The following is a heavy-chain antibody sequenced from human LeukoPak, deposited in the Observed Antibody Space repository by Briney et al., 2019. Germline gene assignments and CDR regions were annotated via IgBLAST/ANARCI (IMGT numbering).Heavy chain of an antibody. CDR1: GGTFSSYA. CDR2: IIPIFGTA. V-gene: IGHV1-69*05. D-gene: IGHD3-22*01. Sequence: SVKVSCKASGGTFSSYAISWARQAPGQGPEWMGGIIPIFGTANYAQKFQGRVTITTDESTSTAYMELSSLRSEDTAVYYCARDSDSSGYYFGYWGQGALVTVSS. J-gene: IGHJ4*02. CDR3: ARDSDSSGYYFGY.